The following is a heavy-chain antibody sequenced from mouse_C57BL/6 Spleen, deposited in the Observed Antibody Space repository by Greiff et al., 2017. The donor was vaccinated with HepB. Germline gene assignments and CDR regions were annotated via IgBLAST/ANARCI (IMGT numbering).Heavy chain of an antibody. V-gene: IGHV1-69*01. CDR2: IDPSDSYT. CDR3: ASLGRGFAY. CDR1: GYTFTSYW. D-gene: IGHD4-1*01. J-gene: IGHJ3*01. Sequence: VQLQQSGAELVMPGASVKLSCKASGYTFTSYWMHWVKQRPGQGLEWIGEIDPSDSYTNYNQKFKGKSTLTVDNSSSTAYMQLSSLTSEDSAVYYCASLGRGFAYWGQGTLVTVSA.